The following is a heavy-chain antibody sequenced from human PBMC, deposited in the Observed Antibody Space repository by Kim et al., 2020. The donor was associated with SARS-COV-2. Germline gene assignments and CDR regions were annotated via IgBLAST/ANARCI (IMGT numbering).Heavy chain of an antibody. CDR1: GFTFSSYS. CDR2: ISSSGSYI. CDR3: ARNDDYGAVRRYFYYYYYGMDV. J-gene: IGHJ6*02. D-gene: IGHD4-17*01. Sequence: GGSLRLSCAASGFTFSSYSMNWVRQAPGKGLEWVSSISSSGSYIYYADSVKGRFTISRDNAKNSLYLQMNSLRAEDTAVYYCARNDDYGAVRRYFYYYYYGMDVWGQGTTVTVSS. V-gene: IGHV3-21*01.